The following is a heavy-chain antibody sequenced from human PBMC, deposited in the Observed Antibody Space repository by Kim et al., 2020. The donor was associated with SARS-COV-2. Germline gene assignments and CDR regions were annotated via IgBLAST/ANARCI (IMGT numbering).Heavy chain of an antibody. CDR3: ARGGFPYSSSWYLERYWFDP. CDR1: GGSFSGYY. CDR2: INHSGST. V-gene: IGHV4-34*01. Sequence: SETLSLTCAVYGGSFSGYYWSWIRQPPGKGLEWIGEINHSGSTNYNPSLKSRVTISVDTSKNQFSLKLSSVTAADTAVYYCARGGFPYSSSWYLERYWFDPWGQGTLVTVSS. J-gene: IGHJ5*02. D-gene: IGHD6-13*01.